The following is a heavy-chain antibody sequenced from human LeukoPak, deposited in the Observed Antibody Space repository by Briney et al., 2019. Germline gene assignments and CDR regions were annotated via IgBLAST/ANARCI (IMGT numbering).Heavy chain of an antibody. D-gene: IGHD5-18*01. Sequence: GGSLRLSCAASGFTFSRCSLNWVRQAPGKGLEWVSYISSSSSYIYYADLVKGRFTISRDNAKNSLYLQMNSLRAEDTAVYYCARDEVAMVAFDYWGQGTLVTVSS. V-gene: IGHV3-21*01. CDR1: GFTFSRCS. CDR3: ARDEVAMVAFDY. CDR2: ISSSSSYI. J-gene: IGHJ4*02.